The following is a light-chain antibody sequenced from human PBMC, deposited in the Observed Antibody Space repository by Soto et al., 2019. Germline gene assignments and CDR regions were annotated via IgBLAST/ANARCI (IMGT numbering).Light chain of an antibody. V-gene: IGLV7-46*01. CDR2: DTT. Sequence: AVVTQEPSLTVSPGGTVTLTWGSSTGAVTNGHYPYWFQQKPGQAPRTLIYDTTNRHSWTPARFSGSLLGGKAALTLSGAQPEDEAEYYCLLSYNGPYVFGTGTKVTVL. CDR1: TGAVTNGHY. CDR3: LLSYNGPYV. J-gene: IGLJ1*01.